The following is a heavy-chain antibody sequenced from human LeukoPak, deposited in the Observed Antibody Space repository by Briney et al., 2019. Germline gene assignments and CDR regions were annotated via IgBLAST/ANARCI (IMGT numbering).Heavy chain of an antibody. V-gene: IGHV3-7*03. CDR2: INHNGNVN. Sequence: GGSLRLSCAASGFTFSSYWMDWARQAPGQGLEWVASINHNGNVNYYVDSVKGRFTISRDNAKNSLYLQMSNLRAEDTAVYFCARGGGLDVWGQGATVTVSS. D-gene: IGHD3-16*01. CDR3: ARGGGLDV. CDR1: GFTFSSYW. J-gene: IGHJ6*02.